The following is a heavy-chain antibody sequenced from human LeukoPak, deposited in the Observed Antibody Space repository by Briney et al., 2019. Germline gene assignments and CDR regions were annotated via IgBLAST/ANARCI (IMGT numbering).Heavy chain of an antibody. CDR3: AKTGSGYYYFDY. Sequence: SGGSLRLSCAASGFTFSSYAVSWVRQAPGKGLEWVSTISGSGDSTYYADSVKGRFTISRDNSKNTLYLQMNSLRAEDTAVYYCAKTGSGYYYFDYWGQGTLVTVSS. CDR2: ISGSGDST. D-gene: IGHD5-12*01. J-gene: IGHJ4*02. V-gene: IGHV3-23*01. CDR1: GFTFSSYA.